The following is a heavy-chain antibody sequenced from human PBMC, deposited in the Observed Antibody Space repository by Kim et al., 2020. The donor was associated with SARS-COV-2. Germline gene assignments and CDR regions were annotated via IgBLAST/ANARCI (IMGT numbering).Heavy chain of an antibody. J-gene: IGHJ5*02. D-gene: IGHD1-1*01. CDR3: ARVGSGSGWKPINWFDP. CDR2: IFYRGST. CDR1: GASIRSTSFY. Sequence: SETLSLTCTVSGASIRSTSFYWGWIRQPPGKGLEWIGSIFYRGSTYNNPSLKSRLTMAVDTSKNQFSLKLRSVTAADTAVYYCARVGSGSGWKPINWFDPWGQGTLVTVSS. V-gene: IGHV4-39*01.